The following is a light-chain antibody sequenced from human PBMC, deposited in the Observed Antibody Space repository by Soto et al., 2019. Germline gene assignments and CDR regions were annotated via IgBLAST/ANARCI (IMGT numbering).Light chain of an antibody. V-gene: IGKV3-11*01. Sequence: EIVLTQSPATLSLSPGERATLSCRASQSVSSYLAWYQQKPGQAPRLLIYDASNRATGIPARFSGSGSGTDFTLTISSLEPEDYAVYYCQQRSNWPTKYTFGQGKKLEIK. J-gene: IGKJ2*01. CDR2: DAS. CDR1: QSVSSY. CDR3: QQRSNWPTKYT.